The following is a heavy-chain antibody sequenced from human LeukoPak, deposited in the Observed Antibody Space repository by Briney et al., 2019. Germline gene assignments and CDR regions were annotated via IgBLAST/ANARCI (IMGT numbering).Heavy chain of an antibody. D-gene: IGHD4-17*01. CDR3: AREVHGDIDY. J-gene: IGHJ4*02. Sequence: PSETLSLTCTVSGGSISSYYWSWIRQPPGKGLEWIGYIYYSGSTNYNPSLKSRVTISVDTSKNQFSLKLSSVTAADTAVYYCAREVHGDIDYWGQGTLVTVSS. CDR2: IYYSGST. CDR1: GGSISSYY. V-gene: IGHV4-59*08.